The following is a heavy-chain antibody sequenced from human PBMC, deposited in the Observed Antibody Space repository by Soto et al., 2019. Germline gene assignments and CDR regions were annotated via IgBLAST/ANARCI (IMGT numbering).Heavy chain of an antibody. D-gene: IGHD2-2*01. J-gene: IGHJ4*02. CDR1: GYSFTSYW. Sequence: PGESLKISCKGSGYSFTSYWIGWVRQMPGKGLEWMGIIYPGDSDTRYSPSFQGQVTISADKSITTAYLQWSSLKASDTAMYYCASWIRWSSTRRYFDCWGQGTLVTVSS. V-gene: IGHV5-51*01. CDR3: ASWIRWSSTRRYFDC. CDR2: IYPGDSDT.